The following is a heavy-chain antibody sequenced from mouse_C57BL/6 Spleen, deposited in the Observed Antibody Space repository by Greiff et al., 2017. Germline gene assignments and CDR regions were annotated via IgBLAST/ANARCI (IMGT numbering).Heavy chain of an antibody. CDR1: GYAFSSSW. CDR3: ARGGSNYVFAY. J-gene: IGHJ3*01. V-gene: IGHV1-82*01. Sequence: VQRVESGPELVKPGASVKISCKASGYAFSSSWMNWVKQRPGRGLEWIGRIYPGDGDTNYNGKIKGKATLTTDKSSSTAYMQLSSLTSEDSAVYVCARGGSNYVFAYWGQGTLVTVSA. D-gene: IGHD2-5*01. CDR2: IYPGDGDT.